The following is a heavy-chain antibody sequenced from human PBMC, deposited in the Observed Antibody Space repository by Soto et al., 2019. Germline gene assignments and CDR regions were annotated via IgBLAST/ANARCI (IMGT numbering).Heavy chain of an antibody. Sequence: SETLSLTCTVSGGSISSYYWSWIRQPPGKGLEWIGYIYYSGSTNYNPSLKSRVTISVDTSKNQFSLKLSSVTAADTAVYYCARTIYDFWSGYLNWFDPWGQGTLVTVS. CDR3: ARTIYDFWSGYLNWFDP. D-gene: IGHD3-3*01. CDR2: IYYSGST. CDR1: GGSISSYY. V-gene: IGHV4-59*08. J-gene: IGHJ5*02.